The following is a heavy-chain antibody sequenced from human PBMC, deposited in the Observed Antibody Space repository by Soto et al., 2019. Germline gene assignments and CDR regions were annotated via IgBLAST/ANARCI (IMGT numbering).Heavy chain of an antibody. J-gene: IGHJ4*02. CDR2: ISGSGGST. CDR3: AKASGWFGEFDY. Sequence: EVQLLESGGGLVQPGGSLRLSCAASGFTFSSYAMSWVRQAPGKGLEWVSAISGSGGSTYYADSVKGRFTISGDNSKNTLYLQMSSLRAEDTAVYYCAKASGWFGEFDYWGQGTLVTVSS. V-gene: IGHV3-23*01. CDR1: GFTFSSYA. D-gene: IGHD3-10*01.